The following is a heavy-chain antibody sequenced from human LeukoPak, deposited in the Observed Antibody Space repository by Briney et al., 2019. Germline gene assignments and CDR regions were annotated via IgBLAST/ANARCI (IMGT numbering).Heavy chain of an antibody. CDR2: IYYSGST. CDR1: GGSIGTYY. V-gene: IGHV4-59*01. Sequence: SETLSLTCTVSGGSIGTYYWSWIRQPPGKGLEWIGSIYYSGSTNYNPSLKSRVTISVDTSKNQFSLKLSSVTAADTAVYYCASNFGYVYFQEWGQGTLVTVSS. CDR3: ASNFGYVYFQE. D-gene: IGHD5-12*01. J-gene: IGHJ1*01.